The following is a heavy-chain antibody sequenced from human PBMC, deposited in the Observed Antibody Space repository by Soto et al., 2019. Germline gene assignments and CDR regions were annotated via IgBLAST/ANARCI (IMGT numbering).Heavy chain of an antibody. V-gene: IGHV1-2*04. Sequence: QVQLVQSGAEVKKPGASVKVSCKASGYTFTGYYMHWVRQAPGQGLEWMGWINPNSGGTNYAQKFQGWVTMTRDTSINTAYMELSRLRSDDTAVYYCARAPYCSGGSCYSTAWFDPWGQGTLVTVSS. D-gene: IGHD2-15*01. CDR3: ARAPYCSGGSCYSTAWFDP. CDR2: INPNSGGT. CDR1: GYTFTGYY. J-gene: IGHJ5*02.